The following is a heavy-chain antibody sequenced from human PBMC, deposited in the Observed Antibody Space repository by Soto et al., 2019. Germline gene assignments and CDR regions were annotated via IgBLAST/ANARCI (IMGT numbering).Heavy chain of an antibody. CDR2: IYPGDSDT. Sequence: LEWMGIIYPGDSDTRYSPSFQGQVTISADKSISTAYLQWSSLKASDTAMYYCARWRRHSGWSRIDAFDIWGQGTMVT. CDR3: ARWRRHSGWSRIDAFDI. J-gene: IGHJ3*02. V-gene: IGHV5-51*01. D-gene: IGHD6-19*01.